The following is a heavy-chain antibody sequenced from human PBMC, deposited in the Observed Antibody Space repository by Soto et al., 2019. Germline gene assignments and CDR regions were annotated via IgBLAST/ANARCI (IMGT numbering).Heavy chain of an antibody. Sequence: PSGTLSLTCTVSGGSISSYYWSWIRQPPGKGLEWIGYIYYSGSTNYNPSLKSRVTISVDTSKNQFSLKLSSVTAADTAVYYCARDHASGIVGATSDAFDIWGQGTMVSVS. V-gene: IGHV4-59*12. D-gene: IGHD1-26*01. CDR1: GGSISSYY. J-gene: IGHJ3*02. CDR2: IYYSGST. CDR3: ARDHASGIVGATSDAFDI.